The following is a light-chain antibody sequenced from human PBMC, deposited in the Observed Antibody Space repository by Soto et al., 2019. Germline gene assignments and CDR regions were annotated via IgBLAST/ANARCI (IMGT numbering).Light chain of an antibody. V-gene: IGKV1D-8*02. CDR1: QGISSY. J-gene: IGKJ1*01. CDR2: AAS. CDR3: QQSYSTPPWT. Sequence: IQMTQSPSLLSASTGDRVTISFRVSQGISSYLAWYQQKPGKAPELLIYAASTLQSGVPSRFSGSGSGTDFTLTISSLQPEDFATYFCQQSYSTPPWTFGQGTKVDIK.